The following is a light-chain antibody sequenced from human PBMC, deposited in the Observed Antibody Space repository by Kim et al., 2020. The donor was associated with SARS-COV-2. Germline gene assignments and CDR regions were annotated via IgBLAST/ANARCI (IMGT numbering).Light chain of an antibody. J-gene: IGLJ2*01. CDR1: NIGSKS. Sequence: SYELTQPPSVSVAPGKTARITCGGNNIGSKSVHWYQQKPGQAPVLVIYYDSDRPSGIPERFSGSNSGNTATLTISRVEAGDEADYYCQVWDRSSVHVVFGGGTQLTVL. CDR3: QVWDRSSVHVV. V-gene: IGLV3-21*04. CDR2: YDS.